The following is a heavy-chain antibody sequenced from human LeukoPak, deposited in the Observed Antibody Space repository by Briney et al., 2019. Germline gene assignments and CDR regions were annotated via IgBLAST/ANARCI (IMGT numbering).Heavy chain of an antibody. J-gene: IGHJ3*02. Sequence: GGSLRLSCAASGFTFSSYGMHWVRQAPGKGLEWVAVIWYDGSNKYYADSVKGRFTISRDNSKNTLYLQMNSLRAEDTAVYYCARGGDYGGSNAFDIWGQGTMVAVSS. CDR1: GFTFSSYG. CDR2: IWYDGSNK. V-gene: IGHV3-33*01. CDR3: ARGGDYGGSNAFDI. D-gene: IGHD4-17*01.